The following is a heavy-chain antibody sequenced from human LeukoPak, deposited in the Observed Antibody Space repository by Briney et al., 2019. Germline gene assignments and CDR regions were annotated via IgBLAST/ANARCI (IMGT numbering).Heavy chain of an antibody. CDR1: GFTLSTYW. Sequence: GGSLRLSCEASGFTLSTYWMNWVRQVPGKGLDWVANINPDGSGRRYVDSVKGRFTIARDNADNSLSMQMNSLRAEDTAVYYCASWGAGGNSWGQGTLVTVSS. V-gene: IGHV3-7*01. J-gene: IGHJ4*02. D-gene: IGHD3-16*01. CDR3: ASWGAGGNS. CDR2: INPDGSGR.